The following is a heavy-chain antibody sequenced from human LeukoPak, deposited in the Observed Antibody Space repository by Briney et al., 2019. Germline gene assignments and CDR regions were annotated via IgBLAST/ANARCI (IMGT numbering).Heavy chain of an antibody. CDR3: ARGLLGGSYGGYYFDY. J-gene: IGHJ4*02. CDR2: INPSGGST. D-gene: IGHD1-26*01. Sequence: ASVKVSCKASGYTFTSYYMHWVRQAPGQGLEWMGIINPSGGSTSYAQKFQGRVTMTRDTSTSTVYMELSSLRSEDTAVYYCARGLLGGSYGGYYFDYWGQGTLVTVSS. CDR1: GYTFTSYY. V-gene: IGHV1-46*01.